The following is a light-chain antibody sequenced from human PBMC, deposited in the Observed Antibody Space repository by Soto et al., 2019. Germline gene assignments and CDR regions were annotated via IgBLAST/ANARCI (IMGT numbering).Light chain of an antibody. J-gene: IGKJ3*01. V-gene: IGKV2-28*01. Sequence: EIVMTQSPLSLPVAPGEPASISCRSSQSLLHSNGYNYLDWYLQKPGQSPQLLIYLGSNRSSGVPDRFSGSGSGTDFTLKISRVEAEDVGVFYCMQSLHTLFTFGPGTKVDLK. CDR2: LGS. CDR1: QSLLHSNGYNY. CDR3: MQSLHTLFT.